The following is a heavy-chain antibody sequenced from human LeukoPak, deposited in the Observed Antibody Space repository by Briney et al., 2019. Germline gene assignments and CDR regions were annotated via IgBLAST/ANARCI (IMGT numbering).Heavy chain of an antibody. J-gene: IGHJ4*02. CDR2: IFHSGSS. CDR1: GYSISSGHY. D-gene: IGHD3-16*01. CDR3: AQGRSYGSSGPLDY. V-gene: IGHV4-38-2*01. Sequence: TSETLSLTCAVSGYSISSGHYWGWIRQPPGKGLEWIGNIFHSGSSYYNPSLKSRVTISVDTSKNQFSLKLSSVTAADTAVYYCAQGRSYGSSGPLDYWGQGTLVTVSS.